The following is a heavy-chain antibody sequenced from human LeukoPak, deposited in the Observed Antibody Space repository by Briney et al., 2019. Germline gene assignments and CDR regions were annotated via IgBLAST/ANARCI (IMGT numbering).Heavy chain of an antibody. V-gene: IGHV1-2*02. CDR3: ARVGRSSGWYGY. Sequence: GASVKVSCKASGYTXTDYYMHWVRQAPGQGLEWMGWINPNNGGTNYAQKFQGRVTMTRDTSISTAYMELSRLRSDDTAVYYCARVGRSSGWYGYWGQGTLVTVSS. J-gene: IGHJ4*02. D-gene: IGHD6-19*01. CDR1: GYTXTDYY. CDR2: INPNNGGT.